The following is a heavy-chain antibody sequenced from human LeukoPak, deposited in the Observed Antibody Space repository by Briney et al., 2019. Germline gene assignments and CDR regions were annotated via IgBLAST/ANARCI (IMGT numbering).Heavy chain of an antibody. Sequence: PSETLSLTCAVYGGSFSGYYWSWIRQPPGKGLEWIGEINHSGSTNYNPSLKSRVTISVDTSKNQFSLKLSSVTAADTAVYYCARRGSSGWYRWFDPRGQGTLVTVSS. CDR3: ARRGSSGWYRWFDP. V-gene: IGHV4-34*01. CDR2: INHSGST. D-gene: IGHD6-19*01. CDR1: GGSFSGYY. J-gene: IGHJ5*02.